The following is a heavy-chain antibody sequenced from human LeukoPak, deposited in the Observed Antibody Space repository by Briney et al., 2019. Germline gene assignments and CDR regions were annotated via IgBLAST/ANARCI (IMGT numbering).Heavy chain of an antibody. CDR1: GGTFSNYA. V-gene: IGHV1-69*04. J-gene: IGHJ5*02. CDR3: AGDGTRIGGNSPTGFDP. Sequence: PVKVSCKASGGTFSNYAISWVRQAPGQGLEWMGRIIPIFGIANYAQKFQGRVTITADKSTSTAYIELSSLRSEDTAVYFCAGDGTRIGGNSPTGFDPWAWEPWSPSPQ. D-gene: IGHD5-18*01. CDR2: IIPIFGIA.